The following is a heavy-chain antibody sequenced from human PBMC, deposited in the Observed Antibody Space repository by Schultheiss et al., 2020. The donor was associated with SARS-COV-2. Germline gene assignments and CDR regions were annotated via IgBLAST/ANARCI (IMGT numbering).Heavy chain of an antibody. D-gene: IGHD3-9*01. J-gene: IGHJ4*02. CDR2: IYTGGST. V-gene: IGHV3-53*01. CDR1: GFTVSSNY. CDR3: ARGYDILTGYPLLDY. Sequence: GGSLRLSCAASGFTVSSNYMTWVRQAPGKGPEWVSVIYTGGSTYYADSVKGRFTISRDNSKNTVFLQMNSLRAEDTAVYYCARGYDILTGYPLLDYWGQGTLVTVSS.